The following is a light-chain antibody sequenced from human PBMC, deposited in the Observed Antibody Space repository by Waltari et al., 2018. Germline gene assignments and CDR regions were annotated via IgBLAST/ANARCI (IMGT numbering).Light chain of an antibody. V-gene: IGLV2-14*01. J-gene: IGLJ2*01. CDR1: SSDVRGYNY. CDR3: SSYTSSSTPVV. Sequence: QSALTQPASASGSPGQSLTISCTGTSSDVRGYNYVSRYQQHPGNAPQLSIYEVSNRPSGVSNRFSGSRSGNTASLTISGLQAEDEADYYCSSYTSSSTPVVFGGGTKLTVL. CDR2: EVS.